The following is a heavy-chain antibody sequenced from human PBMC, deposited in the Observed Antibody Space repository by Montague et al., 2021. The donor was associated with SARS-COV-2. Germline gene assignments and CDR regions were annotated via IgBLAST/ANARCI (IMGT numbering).Heavy chain of an antibody. CDR3: ARRGSSVCGVTVSAELDY. CDR1: GGSFSGYY. CDR2: INHSGRT. Sequence: SETLSLTCAVYGGSFSGYYWSWIRQPPEKGLEWIGEINHSGRTNNNPSLKSRVIISVDTSKNQFSLKLSSVTAADTAVYYCARRGSSVCGVTVSAELDYWGQGILVIVSS. J-gene: IGHJ4*02. V-gene: IGHV4-34*01. D-gene: IGHD3-3*01.